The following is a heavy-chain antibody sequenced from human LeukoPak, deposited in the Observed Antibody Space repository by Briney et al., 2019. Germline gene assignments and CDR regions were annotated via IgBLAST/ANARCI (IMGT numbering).Heavy chain of an antibody. CDR3: ARKGVWNGFDY. J-gene: IGHJ4*02. CDR2: ISAYNGNT. Sequence: ASVKVACKASGYTFTSYGISWVRQAPGQGLEWMGWISAYNGNTNYAQKLQGRVTMTTDTSTSTAYRELRSLRSDDTAVYYCARKGVWNGFDYWGQGTLVTVSS. D-gene: IGHD1-1*01. CDR1: GYTFTSYG. V-gene: IGHV1-18*01.